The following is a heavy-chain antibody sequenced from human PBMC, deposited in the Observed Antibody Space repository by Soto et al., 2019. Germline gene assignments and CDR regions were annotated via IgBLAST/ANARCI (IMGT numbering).Heavy chain of an antibody. CDR3: ERQITAWEAFDL. Sequence: SETLSLTCTVSGGSIRSGGYYWSWIRQHPGKGLEWIGYIYYSGSTYYNPSLKSRVTISVDTSKNQFSLKLSSVTAAETAVYYCERQITAWEAFDLWGQGTMVTVSS. CDR2: IYYSGST. D-gene: IGHD1-26*01. V-gene: IGHV4-31*03. CDR1: GGSIRSGGYY. J-gene: IGHJ3*01.